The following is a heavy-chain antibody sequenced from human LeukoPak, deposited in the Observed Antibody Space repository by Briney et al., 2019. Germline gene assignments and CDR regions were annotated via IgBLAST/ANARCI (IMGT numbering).Heavy chain of an antibody. J-gene: IGHJ5*01. CDR2: INPNSGGT. Sequence: GASVKVSCKASGYTFTGYYMHWVRQAPGQGLEWMGWINPNSGGTNYAQKFQGRVTMTRDTSISTAYMELSRLRSDDTAVYYCATLSEDYDILTGLDSWGQGTLVTVSS. D-gene: IGHD3-9*01. CDR1: GYTFTGYY. V-gene: IGHV1-2*02. CDR3: ATLSEDYDILTGLDS.